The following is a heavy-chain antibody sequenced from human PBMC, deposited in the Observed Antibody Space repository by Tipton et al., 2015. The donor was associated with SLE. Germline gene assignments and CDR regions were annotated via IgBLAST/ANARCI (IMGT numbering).Heavy chain of an antibody. J-gene: IGHJ4*02. CDR3: ARALQNYFDY. CDR2: INHSGSS. Sequence: TLSLTCAVYGGSFSGYYWSWIRQPPGKGLEWIGEINHSGSSNYKASLKSRVTISVDTTKNQFSLKLSSVTAADTAVYYCARALQNYFDYWGQGTLVTVSS. V-gene: IGHV4-34*01. CDR1: GGSFSGYY.